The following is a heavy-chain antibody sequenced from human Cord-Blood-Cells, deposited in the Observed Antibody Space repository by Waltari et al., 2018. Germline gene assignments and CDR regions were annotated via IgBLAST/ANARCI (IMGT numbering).Heavy chain of an antibody. Sequence: EVQLVQSGAEENKPGEYLMISGKGSEYRLTCYWLGWVRQLPGKGLEWMGIMYPGDSDTRYSPSFQGQVTISADKSISTAYLQWSSLKASDTAMYDCARTTRLLWFRELFDYWGQGTLVTVSS. D-gene: IGHD3-10*01. CDR3: ARTTRLLWFRELFDY. CDR2: MYPGDSDT. CDR1: EYRLTCYW. J-gene: IGHJ4*02. V-gene: IGHV5-51*01.